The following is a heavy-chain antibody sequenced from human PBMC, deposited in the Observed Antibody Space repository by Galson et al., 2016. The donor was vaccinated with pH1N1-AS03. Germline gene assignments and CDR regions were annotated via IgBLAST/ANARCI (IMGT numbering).Heavy chain of an antibody. J-gene: IGHJ6*02. V-gene: IGHV3-13*01. Sequence: SLRLSCAASGFTFSDFDMHWVRQVSRKGLEWVSGIGSAGDTYYAASVKGRFTISRENAKNSLYLQMSSVTAGDTAVYYYARDPHGLDVWGQGTAVTVSS. CDR2: IGSAGDT. CDR1: GFTFSDFD. CDR3: ARDPHGLDV.